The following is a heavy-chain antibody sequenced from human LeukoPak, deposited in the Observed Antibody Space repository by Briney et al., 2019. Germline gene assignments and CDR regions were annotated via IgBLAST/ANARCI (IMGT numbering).Heavy chain of an antibody. CDR3: ASGYCSSTSCYR. J-gene: IGHJ4*02. Sequence: GGSLRLSCAASGFTFSSYSMNWVRQAPGKGLEWVSYISSSSSTIYYADSVKGRFTISRDNAKNSLCLQMNSLRAEDTAVYHCASGYCSSTSCYRWGQGTLVTVSS. CDR1: GFTFSSYS. CDR2: ISSSSSTI. V-gene: IGHV3-48*04. D-gene: IGHD2-2*01.